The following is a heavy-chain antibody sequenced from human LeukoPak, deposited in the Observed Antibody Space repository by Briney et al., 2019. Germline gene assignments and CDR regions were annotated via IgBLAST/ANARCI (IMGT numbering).Heavy chain of an antibody. CDR2: INHNGST. CDR3: ASTSAMVYFDY. J-gene: IGHJ4*02. D-gene: IGHD5-18*01. V-gene: IGHV4-34*01. CDR1: GCSFSGYH. Sequence: PSETLSLTCAVYGCSFSGYHWSWIRQPPGKGLQGIGEINHNGSTNYHPSLKSRVTISVDTSKTQFSLKLSSVTAADTAVYYCASTSAMVYFDYWGQGTLVTVSS.